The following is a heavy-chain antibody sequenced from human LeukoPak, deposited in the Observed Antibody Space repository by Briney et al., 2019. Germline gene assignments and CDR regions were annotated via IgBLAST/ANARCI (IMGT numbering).Heavy chain of an antibody. CDR3: VRDKTFEVVNFFDC. J-gene: IGHJ4*02. CDR1: GGSITSGNYY. CDR2: VYYSGST. D-gene: IGHD3-3*01. Sequence: PSETLSLTCTVSGGSITSGNYYWGWIRQPPGKGLEWIGSVYYSGSTYYNPSLKSRITVSLDTSKNQFSLKVRSVTAADTAVYYCVRDKTFEVVNFFDCWGQGTLVTVSS. V-gene: IGHV4-39*07.